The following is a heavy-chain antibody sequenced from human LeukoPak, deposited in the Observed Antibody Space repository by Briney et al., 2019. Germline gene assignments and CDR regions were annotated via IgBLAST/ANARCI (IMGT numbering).Heavy chain of an antibody. CDR2: INPNSGGT. CDR1: GYTFTGYY. Sequence: ASVKVSCKASGYTFTGYYMHWVRQAPGQGLEWMGWINPNSGGTNYAQKFQGWVTMTRDTSISTAYMELSRLRSDDTAVYFCAARYCSGGNCESIYYYGMDVWGQGTTVTVSS. D-gene: IGHD2-15*01. CDR3: AARYCSGGNCESIYYYGMDV. J-gene: IGHJ6*02. V-gene: IGHV1-2*04.